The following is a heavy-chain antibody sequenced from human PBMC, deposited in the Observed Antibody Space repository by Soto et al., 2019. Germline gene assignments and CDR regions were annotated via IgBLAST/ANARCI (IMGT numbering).Heavy chain of an antibody. J-gene: IGHJ6*02. Sequence: GASVKVSCKASGYTFTSYGISWVRQAPGQGLEWMGWISAYNGNTNYAQKLQGRVTMTTDTSTSTAYMELRSLRSDDTAVYYCERDGKDYGDGNEYYYYGMDVWGQGTTVTVSS. CDR2: ISAYNGNT. D-gene: IGHD4-17*01. V-gene: IGHV1-18*01. CDR1: GYTFTSYG. CDR3: ERDGKDYGDGNEYYYYGMDV.